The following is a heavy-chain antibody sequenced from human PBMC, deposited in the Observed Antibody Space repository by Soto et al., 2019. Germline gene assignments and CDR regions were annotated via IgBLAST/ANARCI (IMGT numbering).Heavy chain of an antibody. D-gene: IGHD3-3*01. CDR1: GYTFTSYG. J-gene: IGHJ3*02. CDR3: ARETIFGVVMDAFDS. Sequence: ASVKVSCKASGYTFTSYGISWVRRAPGQGLEWMGRISAYNGNTNYAQKLQGRVTMTTDTSTSTAYMELRSLRSDDTAVYYCARETIFGVVMDAFDSWGQGTMVTVSS. V-gene: IGHV1-18*01. CDR2: ISAYNGNT.